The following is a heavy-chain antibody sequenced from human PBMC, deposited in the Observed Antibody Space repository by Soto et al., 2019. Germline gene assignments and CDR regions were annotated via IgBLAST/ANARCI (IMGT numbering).Heavy chain of an antibody. Sequence: EVQLVESGGGLVQPGGTLRLSCAASGFTFSRYWMHWVRQAPGKGLVWVSRINSDESTTTYADSVKGRFTISRDNAKNTLYLQMNSLRAEDTAVYYCARAGVNHGYDYWGQGILVTVSS. J-gene: IGHJ4*02. CDR2: INSDESTT. V-gene: IGHV3-74*03. CDR1: GFTFSRYW. CDR3: ARAGVNHGYDY. D-gene: IGHD2-8*01.